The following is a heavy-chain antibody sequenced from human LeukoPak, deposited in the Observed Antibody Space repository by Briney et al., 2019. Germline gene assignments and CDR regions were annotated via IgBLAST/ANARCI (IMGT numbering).Heavy chain of an antibody. Sequence: NTSETLSLTCTVSGGSVSSDTYYWSWIRQPPGKGLEWIGYIYYGGSTNYNPSLKSRVTTSVDTSKNQFSLKLSSVTAADTAVYYCARATASRFDYWGQGTLVTASS. CDR3: ARATASRFDY. CDR2: IYYGGST. V-gene: IGHV4-61*01. CDR1: GGSVSSDTYY. D-gene: IGHD5-18*01. J-gene: IGHJ4*02.